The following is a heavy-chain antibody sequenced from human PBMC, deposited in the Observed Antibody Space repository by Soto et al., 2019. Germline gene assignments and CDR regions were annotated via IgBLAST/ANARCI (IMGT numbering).Heavy chain of an antibody. CDR1: RFTFNTYG. V-gene: IGHV3-33*08. Sequence: QVQLVESGGGVVQPGGSLRLSCTASRFTFNTYGMHWVRQTPGKGLEWVAIIWYDGSNKYYADSVKGRFTISRDNSKNTLYLQMNSLRAEDTALHYCARADCTGAYCYSWPFNYGVDVWGQGTTVTVSS. CDR2: IWYDGSNK. J-gene: IGHJ6*02. D-gene: IGHD2-15*01. CDR3: ARADCTGAYCYSWPFNYGVDV.